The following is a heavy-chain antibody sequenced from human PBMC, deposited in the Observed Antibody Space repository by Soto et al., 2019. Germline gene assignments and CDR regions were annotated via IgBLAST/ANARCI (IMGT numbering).Heavy chain of an antibody. J-gene: IGHJ4*02. V-gene: IGHV1-18*01. CDR3: ARDPYLGGHQY. CDR2: ISAYSGKT. Sequence: QVQLVQSGGEVKKPGASVKVSCKTSGYTFTTYGISWVRQAPGQGLEWVGWISAYSGKTHYAQKFQGKVTMTTDTSTNTAYPELRSLRSGDTAVDYWARDPYLGGHQYWGQGTLVTVSS. D-gene: IGHD3-16*01. CDR1: GYTFTTYG.